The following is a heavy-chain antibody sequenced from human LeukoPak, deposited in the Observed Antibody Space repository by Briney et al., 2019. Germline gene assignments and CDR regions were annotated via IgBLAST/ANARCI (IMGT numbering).Heavy chain of an antibody. CDR2: ITSNGGSA. Sequence: PGGSLRLSCSASGFTFSSYAMYWVRQAPGKGLEYVSAITSNGGSAYYADSVKGRFTISRDNSRNTLYLQMSSLRADDTAVYYCARLTASGHSYGMDVWGQGTTVTVSS. V-gene: IGHV3-64D*06. D-gene: IGHD5-12*01. CDR3: ARLTASGHSYGMDV. J-gene: IGHJ6*02. CDR1: GFTFSSYA.